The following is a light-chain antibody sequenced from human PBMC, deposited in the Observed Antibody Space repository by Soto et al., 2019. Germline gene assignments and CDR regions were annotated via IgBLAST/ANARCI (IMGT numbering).Light chain of an antibody. Sequence: RVLTQSPATLSVSPGGRATLSCRASQTINTNLAWYQQKPGQAPRLLIYGASTRAAGVPARFSGSGSGTAFTLPISSLQSEDFGIYYCQQYNNWPRTFGQGTKVEIK. CDR1: QTINTN. V-gene: IGKV3-15*01. CDR3: QQYNNWPRT. CDR2: GAS. J-gene: IGKJ1*01.